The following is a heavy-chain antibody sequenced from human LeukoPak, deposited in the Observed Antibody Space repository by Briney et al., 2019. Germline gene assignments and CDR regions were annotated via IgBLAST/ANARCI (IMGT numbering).Heavy chain of an antibody. CDR1: GYTLTELS. V-gene: IGHV1-24*01. J-gene: IGHJ3*02. Sequence: GASVKVSCKVSGYTLTELSMHWVRQAPGKGREWMGGFDPEDGETIYAQKFQGRVTMTEDTSTDTAYMELSSLRSEDTAVYYCATVKRGMATIPGWAFDIWGQGTVVTVSS. CDR3: ATVKRGMATIPGWAFDI. CDR2: FDPEDGET. D-gene: IGHD5-24*01.